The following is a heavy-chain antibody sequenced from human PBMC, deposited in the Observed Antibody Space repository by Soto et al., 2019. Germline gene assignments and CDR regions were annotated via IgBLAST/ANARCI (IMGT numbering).Heavy chain of an antibody. V-gene: IGHV4-31*03. CDR3: ARDHGRYSSSSNLHPGLVVAATPPTYGMDV. Sequence: SETLSLTCTVSGGSISSGGYYWSWIRQHPGKGLEWIGYIYYSGSTYYNPSLKSRVTISVDTSKNQFSLKLSSVTAADTAVYYCARDHGRYSSSSNLHPGLVVAATPPTYGMDVWGQGTTVTVSS. CDR2: IYYSGST. D-gene: IGHD6-6*01. CDR1: GGSISSGGYY. J-gene: IGHJ6*02.